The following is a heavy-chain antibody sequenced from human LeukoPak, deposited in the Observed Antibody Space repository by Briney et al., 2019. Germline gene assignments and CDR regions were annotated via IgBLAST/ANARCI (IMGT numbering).Heavy chain of an antibody. CDR2: IYTSGST. Sequence: SETLSLTCTVSGGSISSYYWSWIRQPAGKGLEWIGRIYTSGSTNYNPSLKSRVTMSVDTSKNQFSLKLSSVTAADTAVYYCARDKMAIITRGRVARWFDPWGQGTLVTVSS. D-gene: IGHD5-24*01. V-gene: IGHV4-4*07. CDR1: GGSISSYY. J-gene: IGHJ5*02. CDR3: ARDKMAIITRGRVARWFDP.